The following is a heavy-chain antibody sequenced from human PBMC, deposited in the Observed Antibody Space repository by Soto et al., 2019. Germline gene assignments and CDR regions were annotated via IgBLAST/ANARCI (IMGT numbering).Heavy chain of an antibody. CDR1: GGSIRSYY. V-gene: IGHV4-59*01. D-gene: IGHD3-10*01. CDR3: ARGSMVRGPTTFDY. Sequence: PSETLSLTCNVSGGSIRSYYWNWIRQPPGKTLEWIGDVYYSGSANYNPSLKSRVTISVDMSKNRFSLKLNSVTAADTAVYYCARGSMVRGPTTFDYWGQGTLVTVSS. CDR2: VYYSGSA. J-gene: IGHJ4*02.